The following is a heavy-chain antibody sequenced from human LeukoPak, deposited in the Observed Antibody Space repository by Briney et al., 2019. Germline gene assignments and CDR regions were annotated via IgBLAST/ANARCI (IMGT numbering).Heavy chain of an antibody. CDR2: IYYSGST. Sequence: PSETLSLTCTVSGGSISSYYWNWIRQPPAKGLEWIGYIYYSGSTNYNPSLKSRVTISVDTSKNQFSLKLSSVIAADTAVYYCARGYYYDRVSYFDYWGQGTLVTVSS. CDR1: GGSISSYY. CDR3: ARGYYYDRVSYFDY. V-gene: IGHV4-59*01. D-gene: IGHD3-22*01. J-gene: IGHJ4*02.